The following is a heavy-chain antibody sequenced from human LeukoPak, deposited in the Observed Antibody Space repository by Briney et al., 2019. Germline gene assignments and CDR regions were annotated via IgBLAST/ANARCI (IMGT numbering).Heavy chain of an antibody. CDR1: GFTFSSYA. D-gene: IGHD2-21*01. CDR3: AKDDSAGTVVD. V-gene: IGHV3-23*01. J-gene: IGHJ4*02. Sequence: PGGSLRLSCAASGFTFSSYAMTWVRQAPGKGLEWVSAISGSGGSTYYADSVKGRFTISRDNSKNTLYLQMTSLRAEDPAVYYCAKDDSAGTVVDCGQGTLVTVAS. CDR2: ISGSGGST.